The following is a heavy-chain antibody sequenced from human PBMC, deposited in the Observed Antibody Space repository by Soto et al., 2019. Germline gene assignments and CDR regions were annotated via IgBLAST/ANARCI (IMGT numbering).Heavy chain of an antibody. J-gene: IGHJ6*03. D-gene: IGHD2-2*01. CDR1: GYTFTGYY. CDR2: INPNSGGT. Sequence: ASVKVSCKASGYTFTGYYMHWVRQAPGQGLEWMGWINPNSGGTNYAQKFQGWVTMTRDTSISTAYMELSRLRSDDTAVYYCARGRGDVVVPAAIGGDQVYYMDVWGKGTTVTVSS. V-gene: IGHV1-2*04. CDR3: ARGRGDVVVPAAIGGDQVYYMDV.